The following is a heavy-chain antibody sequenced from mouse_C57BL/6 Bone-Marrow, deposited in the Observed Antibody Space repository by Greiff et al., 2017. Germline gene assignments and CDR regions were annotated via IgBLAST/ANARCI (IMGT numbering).Heavy chain of an antibody. V-gene: IGHV5-12*01. Sequence: EVMLVESGGGLVQPGGSLKLSCAASGFTFSDYYMYWVRQTPEKRLEWVAYISNGGGSTYYPGTVKGRFTISRDNAKNTLYLQMSRLKSEDTAMYYCARQTPFYYGYDCYAMDYWGQGTSVTVSS. CDR1: GFTFSDYY. CDR3: ARQTPFYYGYDCYAMDY. J-gene: IGHJ4*01. D-gene: IGHD2-2*01. CDR2: ISNGGGST.